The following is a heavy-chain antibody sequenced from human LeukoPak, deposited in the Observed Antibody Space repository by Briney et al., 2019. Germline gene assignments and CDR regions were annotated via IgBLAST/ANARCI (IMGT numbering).Heavy chain of an antibody. Sequence: ASVKVSCKASGGTFSSYAISWVRQAPGQGLEWMGGIIPIFGTANYAQKFQGRVTITADESTSTAYMELSSLRSEDTAVYYCARARYSGSYRLYYYYYYYMDVWGKGTTVTISS. V-gene: IGHV1-69*13. CDR2: IIPIFGTA. J-gene: IGHJ6*03. CDR3: ARARYSGSYRLYYYYYYYMDV. D-gene: IGHD1-26*01. CDR1: GGTFSSYA.